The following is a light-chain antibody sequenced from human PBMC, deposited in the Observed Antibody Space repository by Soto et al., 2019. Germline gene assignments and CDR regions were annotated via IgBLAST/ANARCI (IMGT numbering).Light chain of an antibody. Sequence: QSALTQPPSASGTPGQRVSISCSGGTSNIGSNYVLWYQHIPQTAPKLLIYNNNQRPSGIPDRFSGSKSGTSASLAISGLRSEDEADYYCVAWDASLSGRVFGGGTKLTVL. CDR3: VAWDASLSGRV. J-gene: IGLJ3*02. CDR2: NNN. CDR1: TSNIGSNY. V-gene: IGLV1-47*01.